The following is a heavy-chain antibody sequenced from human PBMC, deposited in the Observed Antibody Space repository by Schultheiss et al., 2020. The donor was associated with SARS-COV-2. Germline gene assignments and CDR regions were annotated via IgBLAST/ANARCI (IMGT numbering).Heavy chain of an antibody. V-gene: IGHV4-59*01. D-gene: IGHD1-7*01. CDR1: GGYISSYY. Sequence: SQTLSLTCTVAGGYISSYYWSWIRQPPGKGLEWIGYIYYSGSTNYNPSLKSRVTISVDTSKNQFSLKLSSVTAADTAVYYCARHGLELLPYYYYGMDVWGQGTTVTVSS. J-gene: IGHJ6*02. CDR2: IYYSGST. CDR3: ARHGLELLPYYYYGMDV.